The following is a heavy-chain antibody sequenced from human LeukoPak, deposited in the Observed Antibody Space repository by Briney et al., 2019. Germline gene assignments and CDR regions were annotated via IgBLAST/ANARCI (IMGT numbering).Heavy chain of an antibody. CDR2: IYHSGST. CDR1: GYSISSGYY. J-gene: IGHJ5*02. D-gene: IGHD6-6*01. V-gene: IGHV4-38-2*02. Sequence: SETLSLTCTVSGYSISSGYYWGWIRQPPGKGLEWIGSIYHSGSTYYNPSLKSRVTISVDTSKNQFSLKLSSVTAADTAMYYCARAEQLASTGKWFDPWGQGTLVTVSS. CDR3: ARAEQLASTGKWFDP.